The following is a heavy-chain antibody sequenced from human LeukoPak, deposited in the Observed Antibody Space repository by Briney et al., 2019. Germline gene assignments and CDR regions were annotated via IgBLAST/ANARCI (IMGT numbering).Heavy chain of an antibody. CDR1: GFTFSSYA. Sequence: PGGSLRLSCAASGFTFSSYAMHWVRQAPGKGLEWVAVISYDGSNKYYADSVKGRFTISRDNSKNTLYLQMNSLRAEDTAVYYCARSAAASPNRFNWFDPWGQGTLVTVSS. CDR3: ARSAAASPNRFNWFDP. V-gene: IGHV3-30*04. CDR2: ISYDGSNK. J-gene: IGHJ5*02. D-gene: IGHD6-13*01.